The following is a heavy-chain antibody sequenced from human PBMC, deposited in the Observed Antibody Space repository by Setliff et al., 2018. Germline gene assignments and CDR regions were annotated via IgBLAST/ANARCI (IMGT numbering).Heavy chain of an antibody. CDR2: ITSSSTGI. Sequence: GGSLRLSCAGSGFTLSSSNMAWVRKAPGKGPEWFSYITSSSTGIWYADSVKGRFTISRDNAENSLYLQMNSLRVEDTAVYYCARDPRYGLGSYSGSIKYGVDVWGQGTTVTVSS. J-gene: IGHJ6*02. CDR1: GFTLSSSN. V-gene: IGHV3-48*01. D-gene: IGHD3-10*01. CDR3: ARDPRYGLGSYSGSIKYGVDV.